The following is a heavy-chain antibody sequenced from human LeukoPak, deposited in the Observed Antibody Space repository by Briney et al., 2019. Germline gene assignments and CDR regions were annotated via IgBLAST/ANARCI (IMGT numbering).Heavy chain of an antibody. J-gene: IGHJ4*02. D-gene: IGHD6-6*01. CDR1: GFTFSSYW. CDR2: INSDGSST. CDR3: AKVTWESRPPDCNS. Sequence: GGSLRLSCAASGFTFSSYWMHWVRQAPGKGLVWVSRINSDGSSTSYADSVKGRFTISRDNFKNIVYLEMNSLRAEDTATYYCAKVTWESRPPDCNSWGPGTLVTVSS. V-gene: IGHV3-74*01.